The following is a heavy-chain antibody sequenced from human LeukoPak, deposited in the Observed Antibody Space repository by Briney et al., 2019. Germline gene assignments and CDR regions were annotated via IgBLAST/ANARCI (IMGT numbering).Heavy chain of an antibody. CDR1: GGSISSYY. CDR2: IYYSGIT. J-gene: IGHJ4*02. CDR3: ARAASSWSFDY. Sequence: PSETLSLTCTVSGGSISSYYWSWIRQPPREGLEWIGYIYYSGITNYNPSLKSRVTISVDTSKNQFSLKLNSVTAADTAVYYCARAASSWSFDYWGQGTLVTVSS. V-gene: IGHV4-59*01. D-gene: IGHD6-13*01.